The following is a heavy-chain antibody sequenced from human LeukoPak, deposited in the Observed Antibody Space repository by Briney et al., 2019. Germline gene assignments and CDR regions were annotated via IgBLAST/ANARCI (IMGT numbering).Heavy chain of an antibody. Sequence: PGRSLRLSCAASRFTFSSYGMHWVRQAPGKGLEWVAYIQYDGSNAQYADSVKGRFSISRDNAKNSLYLQMNSLRAEDTAVYYCARERGDIWTPHTNWFDPWGQGTLVTVSS. V-gene: IGHV3-30*12. CDR3: ARERGDIWTPHTNWFDP. J-gene: IGHJ5*02. D-gene: IGHD3-9*01. CDR1: RFTFSSYG. CDR2: IQYDGSNA.